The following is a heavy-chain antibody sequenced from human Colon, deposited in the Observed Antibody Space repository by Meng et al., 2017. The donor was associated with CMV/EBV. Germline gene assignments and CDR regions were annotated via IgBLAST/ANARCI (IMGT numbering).Heavy chain of an antibody. CDR2: VKPDGSDK. D-gene: IGHD3-16*01. Sequence: EVQVVGCGGGLVQPGGSLRLSCAASGFSFSSSWMFWVRQAPARGLEWTANVKPDGSDKFYVDSVKGRFTISRDNAKNSLYLQMNSLRVEDTAVYYCTGGGYWGQGILVTVSS. CDR3: TGGGY. V-gene: IGHV3-7*02. CDR1: GFSFSSSW. J-gene: IGHJ4*02.